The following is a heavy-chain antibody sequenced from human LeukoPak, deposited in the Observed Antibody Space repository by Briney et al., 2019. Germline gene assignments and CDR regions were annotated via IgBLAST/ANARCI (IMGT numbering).Heavy chain of an antibody. CDR3: ARPSGQLWFGEFYAFDI. CDR2: IYHSGST. V-gene: IGHV4-38-2*01. CDR1: GYSISSGYY. Sequence: PSETLSLTCAVSGYSISSGYYWGWIRQPPGKGLEWIGSIYHSGSTYYNPSLKSRVTISVDTSKNQFSLKLSSVTAADTAVYYCARPSGQLWFGEFYAFDIWGQGTMVTVSS. D-gene: IGHD3-10*01. J-gene: IGHJ3*02.